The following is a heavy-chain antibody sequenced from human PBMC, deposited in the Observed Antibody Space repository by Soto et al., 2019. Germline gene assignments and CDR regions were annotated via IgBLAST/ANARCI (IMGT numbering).Heavy chain of an antibody. CDR3: ARRQSSSWYGL. D-gene: IGHD6-13*01. V-gene: IGHV4-39*01. CDR2: IYYSGST. Sequence: QLQLQESGPGLVKPSETLSLTCTVSGGSISSSSYYWGWIRQPPGKGLEWIGSIYYSGSTYYNPSTKSRATISVDTSKNQFSLKLRSVTAADTAVYYCARRQSSSWYGLWGQGTLVTVSS. CDR1: GGSISSSSYY. J-gene: IGHJ4*02.